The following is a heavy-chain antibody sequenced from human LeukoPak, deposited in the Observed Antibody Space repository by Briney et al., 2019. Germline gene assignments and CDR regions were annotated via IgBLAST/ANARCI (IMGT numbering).Heavy chain of an antibody. CDR1: GGSTSSYY. D-gene: IGHD2-2*01. J-gene: IGHJ6*03. Sequence: SETLSLTCTVSGGSTSSYYWSWIRQPAGKGLEWIGRIYTSGSTNYNPSLKSRVTMSVDTSKNQFSLKLSSVTAADTAVYYCARLGPNIVVVPAARNYYYYYYMDVWGKGTTVTVSS. V-gene: IGHV4-4*07. CDR2: IYTSGST. CDR3: ARLGPNIVVVPAARNYYYYYYMDV.